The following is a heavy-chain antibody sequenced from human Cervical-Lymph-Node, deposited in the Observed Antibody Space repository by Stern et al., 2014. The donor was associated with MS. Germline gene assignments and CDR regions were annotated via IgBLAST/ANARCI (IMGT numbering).Heavy chain of an antibody. V-gene: IGHV3-23*04. CDR3: AKDKGIVGPIGPTFDH. D-gene: IGHD1-26*01. CDR2: ISGGGAGA. Sequence: EVQLVQSGGGLVQPGGSLTLSCAASGFTFSTYAVSWVRQAPGKGLEWVSGISGGGAGAYYADSVKGRFTISRDPSENTLYLQMNSLRADDTAVYYCAKDKGIVGPIGPTFDHWGQGTLVTVSS. CDR1: GFTFSTYA. J-gene: IGHJ5*02.